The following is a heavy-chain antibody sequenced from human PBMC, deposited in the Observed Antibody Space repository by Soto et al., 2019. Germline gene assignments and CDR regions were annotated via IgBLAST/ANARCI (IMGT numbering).Heavy chain of an antibody. V-gene: IGHV4-59*08. Sequence: QVQLQESGPGLVKPSETLSLTCIVSGGSINDYYWTWIRQPPGKALEWIGSIHYTGNTDYNPSLKSRVTMSIDTSKSQFSLKLSSVTAADRAVYYCSRHDWLRLFDYWGQGTLVTVSS. D-gene: IGHD5-12*01. J-gene: IGHJ4*02. CDR2: IHYTGNT. CDR1: GGSINDYY. CDR3: SRHDWLRLFDY.